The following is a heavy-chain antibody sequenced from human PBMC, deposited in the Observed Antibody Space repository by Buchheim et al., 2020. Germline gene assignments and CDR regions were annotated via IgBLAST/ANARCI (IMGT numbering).Heavy chain of an antibody. CDR3: ASLSPFDC. CDR1: GFTFSSYA. J-gene: IGHJ4*02. CDR2: ISYDGSNK. V-gene: IGHV3-30-3*01. D-gene: IGHD2/OR15-2a*01. Sequence: QVQLVESGGGVVQPGRSLRLSCAASGFTFSSYAMHWVRQAPGKGLEWVAVISYDGSNKYYADSVKGRFTISRDNSKNTLYLQMNSLRAEDTAVYYCASLSPFDCWGQGTL.